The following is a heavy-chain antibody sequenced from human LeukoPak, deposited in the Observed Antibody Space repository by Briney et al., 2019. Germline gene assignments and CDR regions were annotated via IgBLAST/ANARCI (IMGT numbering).Heavy chain of an antibody. V-gene: IGHV4-39*01. D-gene: IGHD4-23*01. CDR1: GGSISTSSYY. CDR2: IYYSGST. Sequence: SSETLSLTCTVSGGSISTSSYYWGWIRQPPGKGLEWIADIYYSGSTYYNPSLKSRVAISVDTSKNQFSLKLSSVTAPDTAVYYCARTVGTHRFDYWGQGILVTVSS. CDR3: ARTVGTHRFDY. J-gene: IGHJ4*02.